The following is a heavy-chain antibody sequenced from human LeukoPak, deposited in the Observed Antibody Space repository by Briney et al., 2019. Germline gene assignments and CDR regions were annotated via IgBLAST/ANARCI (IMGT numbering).Heavy chain of an antibody. J-gene: IGHJ4*02. Sequence: GGSLRLSCVASGFTFSSYGMHWVRQAPGKGLEWVAVIWYDGSNKYYADSVKGRFTISRDNSKNTLYLQMNSLRAEDTAVYYCARDAKRPPTGYFSNWGQGTLVTVSS. CDR1: GFTFSSYG. CDR3: ARDAKRPPTGYFSN. D-gene: IGHD3-3*01. CDR2: IWYDGSNK. V-gene: IGHV3-33*01.